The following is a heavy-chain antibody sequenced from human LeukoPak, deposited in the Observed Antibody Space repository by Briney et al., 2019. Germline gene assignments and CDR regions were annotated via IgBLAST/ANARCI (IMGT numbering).Heavy chain of an antibody. CDR1: GGSFSGYY. D-gene: IGHD3-3*01. J-gene: IGHJ5*02. V-gene: IGHV4-34*01. CDR2: INHSGST. Sequence: SETLSLTCAVHGGSFSGYYWSWIRQPPGKGLEWIGEINHSGSTNYNPSLKSRVTISVDTSKNQFSLKLSSVTAADTAVYYCARGTVLRWSGYYNPWGQGTLVTVSS. CDR3: ARGTVLRWSGYYNP.